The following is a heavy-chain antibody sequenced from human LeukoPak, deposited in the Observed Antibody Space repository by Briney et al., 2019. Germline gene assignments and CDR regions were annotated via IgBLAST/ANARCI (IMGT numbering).Heavy chain of an antibody. V-gene: IGHV4-39*01. CDR3: ASLRWLQLNSYYFDF. CDR1: RGSISSSSYY. Sequence: SETLSLTCTVSRGSISSSSYYWGWIRQPPGKGLEWIGTIYYSGTTYYNPSLKSRVIISVDTSKNQFSLKLNSVTAADTAVYYCASLRWLQLNSYYFDFWGQGTLVTVSS. D-gene: IGHD5-24*01. J-gene: IGHJ4*02. CDR2: IYYSGTT.